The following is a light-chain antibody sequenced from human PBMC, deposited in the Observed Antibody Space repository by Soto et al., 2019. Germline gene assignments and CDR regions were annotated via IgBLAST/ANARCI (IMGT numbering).Light chain of an antibody. V-gene: IGLV1-40*01. CDR3: QSYDNSLSGVL. J-gene: IGLJ2*01. CDR2: GHN. CDR1: SSNTGAGYD. Sequence: QSVLTQRPSVSGAPGQRVTISCTGSSSNTGAGYDVQWYQQLPGTAPKLLMYGHNNRPSGVPDRFSGSKSGTSASLAITGLQAEDEADYYCQSYDNSLSGVLFGGGTKLTVL.